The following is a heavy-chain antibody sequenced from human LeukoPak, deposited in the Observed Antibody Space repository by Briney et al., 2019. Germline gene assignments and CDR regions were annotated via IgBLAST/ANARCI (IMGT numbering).Heavy chain of an antibody. CDR2: IYPGDSDT. D-gene: IGHD3-9*01. Sequence: GESLKISCKGSGYSFTSYWIGWVRQMPGKGLEWMGIIYPGDSDTRYSPSFQGQVTISAVKSISSAYLQWSSLKASDTAMYYCARLDSFRRLRYSPPLDYWGQGTLVTVSS. CDR1: GYSFTSYW. J-gene: IGHJ4*02. CDR3: ARLDSFRRLRYSPPLDY. V-gene: IGHV5-51*01.